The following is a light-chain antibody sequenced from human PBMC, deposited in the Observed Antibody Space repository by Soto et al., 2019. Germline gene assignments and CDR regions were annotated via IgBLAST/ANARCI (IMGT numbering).Light chain of an antibody. CDR3: QQSYSTLTWT. Sequence: DIQMTQSPSTLSASVGDRVTITCRASQSISRWLAWYQQKPGKAPKLLIYAASSLQSGVPSRFSGSGSGTDFTLTISSLQPEDFATYYCQQSYSTLTWTFGQGTKVDIK. J-gene: IGKJ1*01. CDR1: QSISRW. CDR2: AAS. V-gene: IGKV1-39*01.